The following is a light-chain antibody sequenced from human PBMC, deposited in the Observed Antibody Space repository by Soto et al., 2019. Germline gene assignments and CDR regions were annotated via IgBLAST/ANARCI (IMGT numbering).Light chain of an antibody. Sequence: EIVMTQSPATLSVSPGERATLSCRASQSVSGNLAWYQQKPGQAPRLLIYGASSRAAGIPDRFSGGGSGTDFTLTISRLEPEDFVVYYCQHYGTSPTWTFGQGTKVEIK. V-gene: IGKV3-20*01. CDR2: GAS. J-gene: IGKJ1*01. CDR3: QHYGTSPTWT. CDR1: QSVSGN.